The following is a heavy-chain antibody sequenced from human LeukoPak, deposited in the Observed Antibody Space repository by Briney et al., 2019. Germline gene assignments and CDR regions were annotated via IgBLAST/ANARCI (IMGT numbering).Heavy chain of an antibody. CDR1: GGSISSYY. Sequence: SETLSLTCTVSGGSISSYYWSWIRQPPGKGLEWIGYIYYSGSTNYNPSLKSRVTIPVDTSKNQFSLKLSSVTAADTAVYYCARVGSRTIFGVVQEKGMDVWGKGTTVTVSS. CDR2: IYYSGST. J-gene: IGHJ6*03. V-gene: IGHV4-59*08. CDR3: ARVGSRTIFGVVQEKGMDV. D-gene: IGHD3-3*01.